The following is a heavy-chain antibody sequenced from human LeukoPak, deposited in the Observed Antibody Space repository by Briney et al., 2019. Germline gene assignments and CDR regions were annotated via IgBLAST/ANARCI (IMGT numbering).Heavy chain of an antibody. CDR1: GFTFSSYS. D-gene: IGHD3-22*01. J-gene: IGHJ5*02. V-gene: IGHV3-21*01. Sequence: GGSLRLSCAASGFTFSSYSMNWVRQPPGKGLEWVSSISSSSSYIYYADSVKGRFTISRDNAKNSLYLQMNSLRAEDTAVYYCARDADYYDSSGYLTWGQGTLVTVSS. CDR3: ARDADYYDSSGYLT. CDR2: ISSSSSYI.